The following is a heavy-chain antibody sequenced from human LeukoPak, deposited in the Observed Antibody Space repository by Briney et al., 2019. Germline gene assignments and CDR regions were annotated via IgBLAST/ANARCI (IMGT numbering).Heavy chain of an antibody. D-gene: IGHD5-24*01. V-gene: IGHV3-74*01. CDR2: INSDGTTT. J-gene: IGHJ6*02. CDR3: VKRDGYKPWDYNGMDV. CDR1: GFTFRNSW. Sequence: GGSLRLSCAASGFTFRNSWMNWVRQAPGKGLVWVSRINSDGTTTTYADSVKGRFIISRDNAKNTLYLQMDSLRAEDTAVYYCVKRDGYKPWDYNGMDVWGQGTTVTVSS.